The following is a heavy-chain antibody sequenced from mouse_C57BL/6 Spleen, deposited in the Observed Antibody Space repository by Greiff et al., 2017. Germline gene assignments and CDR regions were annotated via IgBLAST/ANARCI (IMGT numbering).Heavy chain of an antibody. CDR3: ARPIYYYGSSHWYFDV. D-gene: IGHD1-1*01. Sequence: VQLQQPGAELVMPGASVKLSCKASGYTFTSYWMHWVKQRPGQGLEWIGEIDPSDSYTNYNQKFKGKSTLTVDKSSSTAYMQLSSLTSEDSAVYYCARPIYYYGSSHWYFDVWGTGTTVTVSS. J-gene: IGHJ1*03. CDR1: GYTFTSYW. V-gene: IGHV1-69*01. CDR2: IDPSDSYT.